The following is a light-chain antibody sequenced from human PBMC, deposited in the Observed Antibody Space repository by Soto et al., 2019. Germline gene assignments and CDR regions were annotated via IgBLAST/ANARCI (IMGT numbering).Light chain of an antibody. V-gene: IGKV3-11*01. CDR2: DAS. J-gene: IGKJ1*01. CDR1: QSVSSY. Sequence: EIVLTQSPATLSFSPGERATLXFLASQSVSSYLAWYQQKPGQAPRLLIYDASNRATGIPARFSGSGSGTDFTLTISRLEPEDFALYYCHQYGYSLWTFGQGTKVDIK. CDR3: HQYGYSLWT.